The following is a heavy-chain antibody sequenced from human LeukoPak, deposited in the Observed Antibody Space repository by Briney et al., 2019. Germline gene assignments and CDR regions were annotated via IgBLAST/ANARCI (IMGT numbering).Heavy chain of an antibody. CDR2: IIPIFGTA. CDR3: ARVWSPAGPYYYYMDV. V-gene: IGHV1-69*01. CDR1: GGTFTSYA. J-gene: IGHJ6*03. Sequence: ASVKVSCKASGGTFTSYAISWVRQAPGQGLEWMGGIIPIFGTANYAQKFQGRVTITADESTSTAYMELSSLRSEDTAVYYCARVWSPAGPYYYYMDVWGKGTTVTISS. D-gene: IGHD2-2*01.